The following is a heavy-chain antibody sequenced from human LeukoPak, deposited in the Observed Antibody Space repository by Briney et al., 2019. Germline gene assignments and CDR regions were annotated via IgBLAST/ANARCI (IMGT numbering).Heavy chain of an antibody. CDR3: ARGGADSGSLPYFDC. J-gene: IGHJ4*02. CDR2: LYDSGST. V-gene: IGHV4-39*07. Sequence: PSETLSLTCTVSGGSISSSSYYWDWIRQPPGKGLEWIGNLYDSGSTNYNPSLKSRVTISVDKSKNQFSLKLSSVTAADTALYYCARGGADSGSLPYFDCWGQGTLVTVSS. CDR1: GGSISSSSYY. D-gene: IGHD1-26*01.